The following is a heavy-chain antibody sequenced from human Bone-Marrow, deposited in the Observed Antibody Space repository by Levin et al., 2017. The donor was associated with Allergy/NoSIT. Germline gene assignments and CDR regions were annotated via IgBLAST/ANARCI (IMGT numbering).Heavy chain of an antibody. CDR1: GFTFSNYA. J-gene: IGHJ4*02. V-gene: IGHV3-23*01. D-gene: IGHD2-2*01. CDR2: ISDSGGST. Sequence: SGGSLRLSCAASGFTFSNYAMSWVRQAPGKGLEWVSGISDSGGSTYYADSVKGRFTISRDNSKNTLFLQMNSLRAEDTAVYYCAKVVLGYCSSTICPYFDYWGQGTLVTVSS. CDR3: AKVVLGYCSSTICPYFDY.